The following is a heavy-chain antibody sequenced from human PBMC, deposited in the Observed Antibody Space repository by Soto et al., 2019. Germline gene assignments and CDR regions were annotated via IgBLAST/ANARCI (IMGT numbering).Heavy chain of an antibody. V-gene: IGHV4-30-4*01. D-gene: IGHD3-10*01. J-gene: IGHJ6*02. CDR3: AGSSLYGVGV. CDR2: IYYSGNN. CDR1: GGSFSSGNFY. Sequence: SETLSLTCSASGGSFSSGNFYWSWLRQPHGQGLEWTGNIYYSGNNYYNPSLKSRLIISRDTSKSQFSLRVGSVTAADSAVYYCAGSSLYGVGVWGQGSTVTV.